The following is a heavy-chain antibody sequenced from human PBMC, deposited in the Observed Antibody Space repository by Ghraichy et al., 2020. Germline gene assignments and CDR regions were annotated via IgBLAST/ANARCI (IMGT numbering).Heavy chain of an antibody. CDR3: AKDFQRGLDAFDI. CDR2: ISGSGGTT. J-gene: IGHJ3*02. V-gene: IGHV3-23*01. CDR1: EFTLSSYT. Sequence: GGALRLSCAASEFTLSSYTMSWVRQAPGKGLYWVAGISGSGGTTYYADSAKGRFTISRDNSKNRLYLQMNSLRVEDTAVYYCAKDFQRGLDAFDIWGQGTMVAVSS.